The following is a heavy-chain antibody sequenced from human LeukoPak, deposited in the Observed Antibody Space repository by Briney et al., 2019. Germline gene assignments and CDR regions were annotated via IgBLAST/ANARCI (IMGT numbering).Heavy chain of an antibody. D-gene: IGHD3-3*01. J-gene: IGHJ4*02. CDR2: IYYSGST. Sequence: TSETLSLTCTVSGGSISSGDYYWSWIRQPPGKGLEWIGYIYYSGSTYYNLSLKSRVTISVDTSKNQFSLKLSSVTAADTAVYYCARTDYDFWSGYYSTDYWGQGTLVTVSS. CDR1: GGSISSGDYY. V-gene: IGHV4-30-4*08. CDR3: ARTDYDFWSGYYSTDY.